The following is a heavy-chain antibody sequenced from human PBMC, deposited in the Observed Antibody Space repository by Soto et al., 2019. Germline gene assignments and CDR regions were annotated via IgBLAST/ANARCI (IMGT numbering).Heavy chain of an antibody. V-gene: IGHV3-30*18. J-gene: IGHJ4*02. D-gene: IGHD6-13*01. Sequence: GGSLRLSCAASGFTFSSYGMHWVRQAPGKGLEWVAVISYDGSNKYYADSVKGRFTISRDNSKNTLYLQMNSLRAEDTAVYYCAKWVYEAHFDYWGQGTLVTVSS. CDR1: GFTFSSYG. CDR2: ISYDGSNK. CDR3: AKWVYEAHFDY.